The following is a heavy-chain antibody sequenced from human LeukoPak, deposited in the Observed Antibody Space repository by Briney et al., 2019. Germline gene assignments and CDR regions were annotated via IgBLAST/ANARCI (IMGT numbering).Heavy chain of an antibody. CDR2: ISPGDSDT. D-gene: IGHD7-27*01. J-gene: IGHJ6*03. CDR1: GYSFTSCW. CDR3: ARLRVTGEFYYYYYMDV. Sequence: GESLKISCKGAGYSFTSCWIGWVRQMPGKGLEWMGIISPGDSDTRYSPSFRGQVTISADKSISTAYLQWSSLKASDTAMYYFARLRVTGEFYYYYYMDVWGKGTTVTVSS. V-gene: IGHV5-51*01.